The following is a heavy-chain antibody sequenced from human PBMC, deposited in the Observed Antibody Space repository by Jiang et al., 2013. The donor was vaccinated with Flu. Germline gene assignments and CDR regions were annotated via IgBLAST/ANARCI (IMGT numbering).Heavy chain of an antibody. D-gene: IGHD4-11*01. CDR3: ARDRSTGDY. CDR1: GYTFKNNG. CDR2: IRVDSGQT. Sequence: SGAEVKTSGASVKVSCKASGYTFKNNGISWVRQAPGQGLEWMGWIRVDSGQTDYAQKFQGRVTMTTDRSTTTVYIELRRLTSDDTAVYYCARDRSTGDYWGQGTPVTVSS. J-gene: IGHJ4*02. V-gene: IGHV1-18*01.